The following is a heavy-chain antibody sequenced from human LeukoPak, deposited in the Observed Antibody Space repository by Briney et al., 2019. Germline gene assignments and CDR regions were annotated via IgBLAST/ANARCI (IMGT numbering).Heavy chain of an antibody. CDR1: GFMFNSYV. Sequence: GGSLRLSCAASGFMFNSYVMSWVRQAPGKGLEWVSAINGGGGNTYYADSVKGRFTISRDNSKNTLYLQMNSLRAEDTAIYYCTKAAGYCSGVSCFRFDYWGQGSLVTVSS. J-gene: IGHJ4*02. CDR2: INGGGGNT. V-gene: IGHV3-23*01. CDR3: TKAAGYCSGVSCFRFDY. D-gene: IGHD2-15*01.